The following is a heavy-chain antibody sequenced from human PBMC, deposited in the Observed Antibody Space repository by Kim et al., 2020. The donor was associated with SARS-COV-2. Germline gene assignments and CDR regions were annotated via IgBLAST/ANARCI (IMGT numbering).Heavy chain of an antibody. D-gene: IGHD3-10*01. CDR3: ARLMDYYGSGSYYNVWYFDY. J-gene: IGHJ4*02. Sequence: RVTISVDTSKNQFSLKLSSVTAADTAVYYCARLMDYYGSGSYYNVWYFDYWGQGTLVTVSS. V-gene: IGHV4-34*01.